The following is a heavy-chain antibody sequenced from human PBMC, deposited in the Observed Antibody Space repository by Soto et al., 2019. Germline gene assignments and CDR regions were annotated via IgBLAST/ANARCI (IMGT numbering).Heavy chain of an antibody. J-gene: IGHJ6*02. Sequence: GSLRLSCAASGFTFSDYYMSWIRQAPGKGLEWVSYISSSGSTIYYADSVKGRFTISRDNAKNSLYLQMNSLRAEDTAVYYCASSAIFGVVTTAPYSYCGTDVWGPRTTLSGSS. CDR1: GFTFSDYY. D-gene: IGHD3-3*01. V-gene: IGHV3-11*01. CDR3: ASSAIFGVVTTAPYSYCGTDV. CDR2: ISSSGSTI.